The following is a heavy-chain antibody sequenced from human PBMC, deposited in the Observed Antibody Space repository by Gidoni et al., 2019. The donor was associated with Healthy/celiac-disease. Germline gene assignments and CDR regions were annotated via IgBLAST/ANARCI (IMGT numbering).Heavy chain of an antibody. CDR3: ASYYDAAPEGRFDP. J-gene: IGHJ5*02. CDR2: SYYSGST. Sequence: QVQLQASAPGLVKPSQTLSLTCPVSACYLRSGGYYWRWIRQHPGKGLEWIGYSYYSGSTYYNPSLKSRVTISVDTSKNQFSLKLSTVTAADTAVYYCASYYDAAPEGRFDPWGQGTLVTVSS. CDR1: ACYLRSGGYY. D-gene: IGHD3-3*01. V-gene: IGHV4-31*03.